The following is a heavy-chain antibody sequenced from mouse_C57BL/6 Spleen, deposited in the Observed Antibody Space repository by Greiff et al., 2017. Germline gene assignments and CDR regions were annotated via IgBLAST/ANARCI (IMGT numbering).Heavy chain of an antibody. CDR2: ISSGSSTI. CDR1: GFTFSDYG. J-gene: IGHJ1*03. Sequence: DVMLVESGGGLVKPGGSLKLSCAASGFTFSDYGMHWVRQAPEKGLEWVAYISSGSSTIYYADTVKGRFTISRDNAKNTLFLQMTSLRSEDTAMYYWARHGEYWYFDVWGTGDTVTVSS. CDR3: ARHGEYWYFDV. V-gene: IGHV5-17*01.